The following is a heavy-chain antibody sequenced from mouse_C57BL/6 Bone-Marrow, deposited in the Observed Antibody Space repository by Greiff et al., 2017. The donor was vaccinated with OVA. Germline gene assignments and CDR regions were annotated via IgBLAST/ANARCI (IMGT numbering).Heavy chain of an antibody. J-gene: IGHJ3*01. Sequence: QVQLQQPGAELVMPGASVKLSCKASGYTFTSYWMHWVKQRPGQGLVWIGEIDPSDSYTNYNQKFKGKSTLTVDKSSSTAYMQLSSLTSEDSAVYYCARDYYGSSWFAYWGQGTLVTVSA. D-gene: IGHD1-1*01. CDR2: IDPSDSYT. V-gene: IGHV1-69*01. CDR1: GYTFTSYW. CDR3: ARDYYGSSWFAY.